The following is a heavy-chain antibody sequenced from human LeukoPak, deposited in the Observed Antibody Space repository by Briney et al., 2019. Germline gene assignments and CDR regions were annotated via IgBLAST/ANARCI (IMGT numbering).Heavy chain of an antibody. J-gene: IGHJ4*02. CDR2: INPSGGTT. CDR3: ARARDYGGNSADY. Sequence: ASVKVSCKASGYTFSRYYIHWVRQAPGQGPEWMGIINPSGGTTSYAQKFQGRVTMTRDTSTSTVYMESSSLRSEDTAVYSCARARDYGGNSADYWGQGTLVTVSS. D-gene: IGHD4-23*01. CDR1: GYTFSRYY. V-gene: IGHV1-46*01.